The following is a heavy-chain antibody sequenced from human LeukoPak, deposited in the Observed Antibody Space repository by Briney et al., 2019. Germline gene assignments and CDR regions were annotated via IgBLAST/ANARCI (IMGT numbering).Heavy chain of an antibody. J-gene: IGHJ4*02. CDR2: IFYDGSS. D-gene: IGHD3-10*01. CDR3: ARYYGSGRDGDY. V-gene: IGHV4-39*01. Sequence: SETLSLTCIVSGGSISNSNYYWGWIRQPPGRGLEWIGSIFYDGSSDYNPSLKSRVTISVDTSKNKFSLKVNSVTAADPAVYFCARYYGSGRDGDYWGQGTLVTVSS. CDR1: GGSISNSNYY.